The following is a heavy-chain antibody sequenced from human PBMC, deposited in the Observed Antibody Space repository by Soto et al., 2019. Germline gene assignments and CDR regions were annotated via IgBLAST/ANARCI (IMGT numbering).Heavy chain of an antibody. Sequence: GGSLRLSCAASGFTSSSYAMSWVRQAPGKGLEWVSAISGSGGSTYYADSVKGRFTISRDNSKNTLYLQMNSLRAEDTAVYYYANAFGSSYIAARLYYYYYGMDVWGQGTTVTVSS. CDR3: ANAFGSSYIAARLYYYYYGMDV. V-gene: IGHV3-23*01. CDR2: ISGSGGST. J-gene: IGHJ6*02. D-gene: IGHD6-6*01. CDR1: GFTSSSYA.